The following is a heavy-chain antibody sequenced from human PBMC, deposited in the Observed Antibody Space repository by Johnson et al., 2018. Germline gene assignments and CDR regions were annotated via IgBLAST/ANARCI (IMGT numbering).Heavy chain of an antibody. CDR2: IKSKTDGGTT. CDR3: TTGARTVGATDDVVYSYYYGRDV. V-gene: IGHV3-15*01. D-gene: IGHD3-16*01. J-gene: IGHJ6*02. CDR1: GFTFSNAW. Sequence: VQLVESGGGLVKPGGSLRLSCAASGFTFSNAWMSWVRQAPGKGLEWVGRIKSKTDGGTTDYAAPVKGRFTISRDDSKNTLYLQMNSLKTEDTAVYYCTTGARTVGATDDVVYSYYYGRDVWGQGTTVTVSS.